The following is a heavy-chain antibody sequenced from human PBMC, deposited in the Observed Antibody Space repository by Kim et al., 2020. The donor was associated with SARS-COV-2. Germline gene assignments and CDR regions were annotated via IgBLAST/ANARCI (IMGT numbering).Heavy chain of an antibody. J-gene: IGHJ6*02. CDR3: ARAAGIAVFNYYYGMDV. D-gene: IGHD6-19*01. V-gene: IGHV4-59*01. Sequence: LKSRVTISVDTSKNQFSLKLSSVTAADTAVYYCARAAGIAVFNYYYGMDVWGQGTTVTVSS.